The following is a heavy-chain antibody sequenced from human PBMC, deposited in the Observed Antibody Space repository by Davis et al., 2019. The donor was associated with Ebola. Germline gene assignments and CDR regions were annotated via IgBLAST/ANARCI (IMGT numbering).Heavy chain of an antibody. CDR3: ARDSGSSGWYDSWFDP. CDR2: ISYDGSNK. D-gene: IGHD6-19*01. J-gene: IGHJ5*02. Sequence: GESLKISCAASGFTFSSYGMHWVRQAPGKGLEWVAVISYDGSNKYYADSVKGRFTISRDNSKNTLYLQMNSLRAEDTAVYYCARDSGSSGWYDSWFDPWGQGTLVTVSS. CDR1: GFTFSSYG. V-gene: IGHV3-30*03.